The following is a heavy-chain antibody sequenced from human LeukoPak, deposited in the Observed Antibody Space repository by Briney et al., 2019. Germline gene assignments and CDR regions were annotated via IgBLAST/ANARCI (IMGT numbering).Heavy chain of an antibody. Sequence: PSETLSLSCTVSGGSISSYYWSWIRQPPGKGLEWIGYIYYSGSTNYNPSLKSRVTISVDTSKNQFSLKLISVTAADTAVYYCARGNHYYDSSGYDYWGQGTLVTVSS. CDR3: ARGNHYYDSSGYDY. CDR1: GGSISSYY. V-gene: IGHV4-59*01. J-gene: IGHJ4*02. D-gene: IGHD3-22*01. CDR2: IYYSGST.